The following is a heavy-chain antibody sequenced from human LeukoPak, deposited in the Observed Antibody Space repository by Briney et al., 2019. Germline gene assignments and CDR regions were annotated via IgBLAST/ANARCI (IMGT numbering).Heavy chain of an antibody. Sequence: GGSLRLSCAASGFTFSNNSMHWVRQGPGKGLVWVSHINSDGNTIRYADSVKGRFTISRDNAKNTLYLQMNSLRAEDTAVYFCARDFSGAIDYWGRGTQVTVSS. J-gene: IGHJ4*02. CDR3: ARDFSGAIDY. D-gene: IGHD3-10*01. CDR2: INSDGNTI. CDR1: GFTFSNNS. V-gene: IGHV3-74*01.